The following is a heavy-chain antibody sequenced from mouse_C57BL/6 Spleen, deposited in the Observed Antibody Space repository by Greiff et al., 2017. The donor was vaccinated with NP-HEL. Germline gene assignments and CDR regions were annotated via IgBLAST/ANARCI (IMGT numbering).Heavy chain of an antibody. J-gene: IGHJ3*01. CDR3: TSQGKNWDFPFAY. CDR2: IRNKANNHAT. D-gene: IGHD4-1*01. V-gene: IGHV6-6*01. Sequence: EVQRVESGGGLVQPGGSMKLSCAASGFTFSDAWMDWVRQSPEKGLEWVAEIRNKANNHATYYAESVKGRFTISRDDSKSSVYLQMNSLRAEDTGIYYCTSQGKNWDFPFAYWGQGTLVTVSA. CDR1: GFTFSDAW.